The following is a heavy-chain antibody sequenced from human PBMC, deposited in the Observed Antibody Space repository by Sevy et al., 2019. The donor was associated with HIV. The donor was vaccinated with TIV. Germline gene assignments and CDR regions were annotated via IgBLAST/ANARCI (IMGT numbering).Heavy chain of an antibody. CDR2: INAGNGNT. CDR1: GYTFTSYA. CDR3: ARDRDIVVVPAAIQNLSGMDV. Sequence: ASVKVSRKASGYTFTSYAMHWVRQAPGQRLEWMGWINAGNGNTKYSQKFQGRVTITRDTSASTAYMELSSLRSEDTAVYYCARDRDIVVVPAAIQNLSGMDVWGQGTTVTVSS. D-gene: IGHD2-2*02. V-gene: IGHV1-3*01. J-gene: IGHJ6*02.